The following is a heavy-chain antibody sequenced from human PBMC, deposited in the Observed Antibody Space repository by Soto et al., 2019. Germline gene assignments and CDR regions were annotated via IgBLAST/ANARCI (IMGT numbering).Heavy chain of an antibody. D-gene: IGHD6-13*01. J-gene: IGHJ5*02. Sequence: PGGSLRLSCAASGFTFSSYEMNWVRQAPGKGLEWVSYISSSGSTIYYADSVKGRFTISRDNAKNSLYLQMNSLRAEDTAVYYCARERYSSTWTPGGFDPWGQGTLVTVS. CDR3: ARERYSSTWTPGGFDP. V-gene: IGHV3-48*03. CDR1: GFTFSSYE. CDR2: ISSSGSTI.